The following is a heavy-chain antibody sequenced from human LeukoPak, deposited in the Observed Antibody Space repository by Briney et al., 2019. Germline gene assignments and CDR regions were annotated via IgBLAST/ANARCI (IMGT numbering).Heavy chain of an antibody. CDR3: AKDSVTYYYDSSGYLFDY. Sequence: GGSLRLSCAASGFTFSSHAMSWVRQAPGKGLEWVSSISGSGGRTDYADSVKGRFTISRDNSKSTLYLQMNSLRAEDTAVYYCAKDSVTYYYDSSGYLFDYWGQGTLVTVSS. D-gene: IGHD3-22*01. CDR1: GFTFSSHA. CDR2: ISGSGGRT. J-gene: IGHJ4*02. V-gene: IGHV3-23*01.